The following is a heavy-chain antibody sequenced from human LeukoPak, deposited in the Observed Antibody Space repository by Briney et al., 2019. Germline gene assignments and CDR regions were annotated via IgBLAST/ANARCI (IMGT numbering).Heavy chain of an antibody. CDR1: GYTFTSYY. Sequence: GASVKVSCKASGYTFTSYYMHWVRQAPGQGLEWMGIINPSGGSTSYAQKFQGRVTMTRDTSTSTVYMELSSLRSEDTAVYYCARGADPYSSSWYEVGYWGQGTLVTVSS. D-gene: IGHD6-13*01. V-gene: IGHV1-46*01. CDR3: ARGADPYSSSWYEVGY. J-gene: IGHJ4*02. CDR2: INPSGGST.